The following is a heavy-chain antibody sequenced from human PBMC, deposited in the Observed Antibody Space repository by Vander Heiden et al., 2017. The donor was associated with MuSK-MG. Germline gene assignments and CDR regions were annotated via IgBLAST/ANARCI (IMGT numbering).Heavy chain of an antibody. V-gene: IGHV3-21*01. J-gene: IGHJ4*02. CDR3: ATAKTAYYFDY. CDR1: GCTFSGDS. CDR2: ISSRSSYI. Sequence: EVQLVESGGGLVKPGGSLRLSCAASGCTFSGDSMNWVRQAPGKGLEWVSSISSRSSYIYCADSVKGRFTISRDNAKNSLYLQMNSLRAEDTAVYYCATAKTAYYFDYWGQGTLVTSPQ.